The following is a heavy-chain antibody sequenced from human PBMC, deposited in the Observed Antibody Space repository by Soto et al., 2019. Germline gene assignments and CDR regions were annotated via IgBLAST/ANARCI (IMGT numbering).Heavy chain of an antibody. D-gene: IGHD2-15*01. CDR3: ARDTKDIVVVVAATGGPNDAFDI. Sequence: ASVKVSCKASGYPFTSYWSHWVRQAPGQGLEWMGIINPSGGSTNYAQKFQGRVTMTRDTSTSTVYMELRSLRSDDTAVYYCARDTKDIVVVVAATGGPNDAFDIWGQGTMVTVSS. V-gene: IGHV1-46*01. CDR2: INPSGGST. J-gene: IGHJ3*02. CDR1: GYPFTSYW.